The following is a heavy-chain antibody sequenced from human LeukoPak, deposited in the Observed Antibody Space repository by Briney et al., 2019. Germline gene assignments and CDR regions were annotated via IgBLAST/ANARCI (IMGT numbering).Heavy chain of an antibody. V-gene: IGHV3-23*01. CDR3: AKDYYDCSINTCYTAIHMDV. J-gene: IGHJ6*03. D-gene: IGHD2-2*02. CDR1: GFTFSSYA. CDR2: ISGSGGGT. Sequence: GGSLRLSCAASGFTFSSYAMSWVRQVPGKGLEWVSAISGSGGGTYYADSVKGRFTISRDNSKNTLYLQMNSLRAEDTAVYYCAKDYYDCSINTCYTAIHMDVWGKGTTVTVSS.